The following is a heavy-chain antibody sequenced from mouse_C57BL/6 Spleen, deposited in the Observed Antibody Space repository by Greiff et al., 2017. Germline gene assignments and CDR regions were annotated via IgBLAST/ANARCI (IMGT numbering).Heavy chain of an antibody. Sequence: EVQVVESGEGLVKPGGSLKLSCAASGFTFSSYAMSWVRQTPEQRLEWVAYISSGGDYIYYADTVKGRFTISRDTARNTLYLQMSSLKSEDTAMYYCTRESLSCYYGSIWYFDVWGTGTTVTVSS. CDR2: ISSGGDYI. CDR1: GFTFSSYA. V-gene: IGHV5-9-1*02. J-gene: IGHJ1*03. D-gene: IGHD1-1*01. CDR3: TRESLSCYYGSIWYFDV.